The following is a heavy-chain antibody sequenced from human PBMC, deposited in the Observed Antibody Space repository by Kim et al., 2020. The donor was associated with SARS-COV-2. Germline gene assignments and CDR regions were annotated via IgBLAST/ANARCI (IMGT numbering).Heavy chain of an antibody. CDR3: ARVCARSSTSCYVYWGTFDY. V-gene: IGHV3-30*04. D-gene: IGHD2-2*01. CDR2: ISYDGSYK. Sequence: GGSLRLSCAASGFTFSTYAMYWVRQAPGKGLEWVAVISYDGSYKYYADSVKGRFTISRDNSKNTLDLQMNSLRAEDTAVYYCARVCARSSTSCYVYWGTFDYWGQGTLVTVSS. J-gene: IGHJ4*02. CDR1: GFTFSTYA.